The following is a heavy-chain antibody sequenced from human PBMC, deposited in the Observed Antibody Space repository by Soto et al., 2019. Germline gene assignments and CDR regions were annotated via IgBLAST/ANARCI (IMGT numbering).Heavy chain of an antibody. CDR3: ASALKSGWYRTAAFDI. J-gene: IGHJ3*02. CDR2: ISAYNGNT. D-gene: IGHD6-19*01. Sequence: GASVKVSCKASGYTFTSYGISWVRQAPGQGLEWMGWISAYNGNTNYAQKLQGRVTMTTDTSTSTAYMELRSLRSDDTAVYYCASALKSGWYRTAAFDIWGQGTMVTVSS. V-gene: IGHV1-18*01. CDR1: GYTFTSYG.